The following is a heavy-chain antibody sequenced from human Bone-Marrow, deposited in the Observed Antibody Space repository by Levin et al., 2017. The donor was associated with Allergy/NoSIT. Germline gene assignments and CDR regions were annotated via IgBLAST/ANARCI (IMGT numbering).Heavy chain of an antibody. CDR2: MHYSGTA. CDR3: SRSLETAMAPYYSDY. CDR1: GGTLRSTSHF. D-gene: IGHD5-18*01. V-gene: IGHV4-39*07. J-gene: IGHJ4*02. Sequence: SQTLSLPCNVSGGTLRSTSHFWGWVRQSPGKGLQWIGSMHYSGTAYYTPSLKSRVTISMDTSKNQFSLRLTSVTAADTAIYYCSRSLETAMAPYYSDYWGQGTLVTVSS.